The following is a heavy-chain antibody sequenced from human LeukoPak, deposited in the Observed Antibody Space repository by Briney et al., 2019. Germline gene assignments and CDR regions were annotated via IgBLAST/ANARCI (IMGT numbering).Heavy chain of an antibody. D-gene: IGHD1-14*01. CDR1: GGSISSSNW. CDR3: ARDHRTRMGRDYYYYGMDV. Sequence: PSGTLSLTCAVSGGSISSSNWRSWVRQPPGKGLEWIGEIYHSGSTNYNPSLKSRVTISVDKSKNQFFLKLSSVTAADTAVYYCARDHRTRMGRDYYYYGMDVWGQGTTVTVSS. J-gene: IGHJ6*02. CDR2: IYHSGST. V-gene: IGHV4-4*02.